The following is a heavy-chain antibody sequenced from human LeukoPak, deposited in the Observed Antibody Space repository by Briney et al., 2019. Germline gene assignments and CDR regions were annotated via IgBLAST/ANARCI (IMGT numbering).Heavy chain of an antibody. J-gene: IGHJ4*02. V-gene: IGHV3-23*01. Sequence: GGSLRLSCAASGFTFSSYAMSWVRQAPGKGLEWVSAISGCGGSTYYADSVKGRFTISRDNSKNTLYLQMNSLRAEDTAMYYCAKLVEMGSYYFDSWGQGTLVTVSS. CDR2: ISGCGGST. D-gene: IGHD5-24*01. CDR3: AKLVEMGSYYFDS. CDR1: GFTFSSYA.